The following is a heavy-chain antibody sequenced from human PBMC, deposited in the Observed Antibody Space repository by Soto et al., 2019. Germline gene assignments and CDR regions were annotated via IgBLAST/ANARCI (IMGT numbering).Heavy chain of an antibody. Sequence: GGSLRLSCVASGFSLANYPMNWVRQTPGKGLEWISYSSPRGDTIYYTDSVEGRFTISRDNARNSLSLHMSSLRDEDSALYYCAKGPHTNVGWPYYFESWGQGVPVTVSS. CDR1: GFSLANYP. D-gene: IGHD6-19*01. CDR2: SSPRGDTI. V-gene: IGHV3-48*02. J-gene: IGHJ4*02. CDR3: AKGPHTNVGWPYYFES.